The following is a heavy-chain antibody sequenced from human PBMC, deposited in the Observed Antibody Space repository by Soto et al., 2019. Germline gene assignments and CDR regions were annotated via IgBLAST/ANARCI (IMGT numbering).Heavy chain of an antibody. CDR1: GFICSDYS. D-gene: IGHD3-10*01. V-gene: IGHV3-21*06. CDR2: ISSSGGHT. CDR3: ASLVGRSNFAS. Sequence: EVSLVESGGGLVKPGGSLRLSCVASGFICSDYSMNWVRQAPGKGLEWVAAISSSGGHTFYADSVKGRFTISRDNPKSSVFLQMSSLGGEDTAVYWCASLVGRSNFASWGQGTLVTVSS. J-gene: IGHJ4*02.